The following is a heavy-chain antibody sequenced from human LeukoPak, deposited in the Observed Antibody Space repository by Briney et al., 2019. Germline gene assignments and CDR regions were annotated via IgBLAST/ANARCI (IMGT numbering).Heavy chain of an antibody. CDR3: AREGPPWHRPKGPYNWFDP. Sequence: SETLSLTCTVSGGSISSYYWSWIRQPPGKGLEWIGYIYYSGSTNYNPSLKSRVTISVDTSKNQFSLKLSSVTAADTAVYYCAREGPPWHRPKGPYNWFDPWGQGTLVTVSS. CDR2: IYYSGST. V-gene: IGHV4-59*01. CDR1: GGSISSYY. D-gene: IGHD5-12*01. J-gene: IGHJ5*02.